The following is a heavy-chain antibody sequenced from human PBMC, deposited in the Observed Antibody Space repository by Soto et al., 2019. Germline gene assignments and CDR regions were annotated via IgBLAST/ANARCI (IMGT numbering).Heavy chain of an antibody. CDR2: IWYDGSYK. Sequence: QVQLVESGGGVVQPGRSLRLSCAASGFTLSNYATHWVRQAPGKGLEWVAVIWYDGSYKYYADSVKGRFTISRDSSKNTLYLQVNSLRADDTAMYYCARKGSGWTFDYWGQGTLVTVSS. CDR1: GFTLSNYA. D-gene: IGHD6-19*01. CDR3: ARKGSGWTFDY. J-gene: IGHJ4*02. V-gene: IGHV3-33*01.